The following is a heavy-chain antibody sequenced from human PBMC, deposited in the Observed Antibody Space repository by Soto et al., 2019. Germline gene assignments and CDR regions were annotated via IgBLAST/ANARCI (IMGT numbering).Heavy chain of an antibody. V-gene: IGHV1-46*01. J-gene: IGHJ4*02. CDR2: INPSGGTT. CDR1: GYTFTSHY. D-gene: IGHD2-2*01. CDR3: ARDRCDTTSCYECDY. Sequence: QVQLVQSGAEVKKSGASVKVSCKASGYTFTSHYMHWVRQAPGQGLEWMGIINPSGGTTRFAQKFQGRVTRTRDTSTNTVYMELSSLRSDDTAVYYCARDRCDTTSCYECDYWGQGTLVTVSS.